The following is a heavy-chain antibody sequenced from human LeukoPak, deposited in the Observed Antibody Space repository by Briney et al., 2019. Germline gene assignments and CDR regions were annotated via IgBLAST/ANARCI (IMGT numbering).Heavy chain of an antibody. CDR1: GFTVSSNY. V-gene: IGHV3-23*01. J-gene: IGHJ3*02. D-gene: IGHD6-19*01. CDR2: VSSSGVNT. CDR3: AKPRGEEWLVGLYDAFDI. Sequence: GWSLRLSCAASGFTVSSNYMSWVRQAPGRGLEWVSSVSSSGVNTYYADSVKGRFTISRDNSKNTLYLQMNSLRAEDTAVFYCAKPRGEEWLVGLYDAFDIWGQGTMVTVSS.